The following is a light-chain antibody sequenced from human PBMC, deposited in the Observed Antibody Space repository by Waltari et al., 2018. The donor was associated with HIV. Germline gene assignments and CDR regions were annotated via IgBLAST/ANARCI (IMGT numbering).Light chain of an antibody. Sequence: QSVLTQPSSASGTLGQRVTMSCSGSTSTLGSNYVYWYRQLPGTAPKLLIYRDNQRPSGVPDRFSGSKSGTSASLAISGLRSEDEADYYCAAWDDSLSGSTWVFGGGTTVTVL. CDR3: AAWDDSLSGSTWV. CDR2: RDN. J-gene: IGLJ2*01. V-gene: IGLV1-47*01. CDR1: TSTLGSNY.